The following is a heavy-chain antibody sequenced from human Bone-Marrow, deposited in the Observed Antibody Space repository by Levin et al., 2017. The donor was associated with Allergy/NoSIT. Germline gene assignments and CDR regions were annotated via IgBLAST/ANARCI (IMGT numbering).Heavy chain of an antibody. CDR2: VRSKIYRGTA. Sequence: PGGSLRLSCATSWFIFGDYALNWVRQAPGKGLEWLGVVRSKIYRGTAVYAASVRDRFTMSRDESKSIAYLHMTSLRTEDTAMYFCTRGPDDEYSSSSFPFDYWGQGTLVTVSS. V-gene: IGHV3-49*04. CDR1: WFIFGDYA. D-gene: IGHD6-6*01. J-gene: IGHJ4*02. CDR3: TRGPDDEYSSSSFPFDY.